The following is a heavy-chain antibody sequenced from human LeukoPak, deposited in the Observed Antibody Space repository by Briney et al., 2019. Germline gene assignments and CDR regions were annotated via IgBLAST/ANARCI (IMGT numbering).Heavy chain of an antibody. J-gene: IGHJ4*02. CDR3: ARDSGYGGYPHYYFDY. CDR2: IYYSGST. Sequence: SETLSLTCTVSGGSISSYYWSWIRQPPGKGLEWIGYIYYSGSTNYNPSLKSRVTISVDTSKNQFSLKLSSVTAADTAMYYCARDSGYGGYPHYYFDYWGQGTLVTVSS. D-gene: IGHD5-12*01. V-gene: IGHV4-59*01. CDR1: GGSISSYY.